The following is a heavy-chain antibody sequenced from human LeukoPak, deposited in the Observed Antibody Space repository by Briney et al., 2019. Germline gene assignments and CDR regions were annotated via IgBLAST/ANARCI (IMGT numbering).Heavy chain of an antibody. D-gene: IGHD2-2*01. J-gene: IGHJ6*04. CDR1: GGSFSGYY. CDR2: INHSGST. Sequence: SETLSLTCADYGGSFSGYYWSWIRQPPGKGLEWMGEINHSGSTNYNPSLKSRVTISVDTSKNQFSLKLSSVTAADTAVYYCAGVVPAALIGDYYYGMDVWGKGTTVTVSS. CDR3: AGVVPAALIGDYYYGMDV. V-gene: IGHV4-34*01.